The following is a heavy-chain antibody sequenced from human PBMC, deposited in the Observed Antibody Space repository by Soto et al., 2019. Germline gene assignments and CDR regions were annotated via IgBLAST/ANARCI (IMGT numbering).Heavy chain of an antibody. J-gene: IGHJ4*02. CDR1: GYTFTSYD. CDR2: MNPNSGNT. CDR3: ARRITIFGVALGY. Sequence: GASVKVSCKASGYTFTSYDINWVRQATGQGLEWMGWMNPNSGNTGYAQKFQGRVTMTRNTSISTAYMELSSLRSEDTAVYYCARRITIFGVALGYWGQGTLVTVSS. V-gene: IGHV1-8*01. D-gene: IGHD3-3*01.